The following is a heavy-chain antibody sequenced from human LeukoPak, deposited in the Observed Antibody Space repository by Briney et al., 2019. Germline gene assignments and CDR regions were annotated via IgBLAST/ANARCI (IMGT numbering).Heavy chain of an antibody. J-gene: IGHJ4*02. CDR2: ISWNSGRI. V-gene: IGHV3-9*01. D-gene: IGHD5-18*01. CDR3: AKGPVDTAMVTRFDY. CDR1: GFTFDDYA. Sequence: PGGSLRLSCAASGFTFDDYAMHWARQAPGKGLEWVSGISWNSGRIGYADSGKGRVTISRDNAKNSLYLQMNSLRAEDTGLYYCAKGPVDTAMVTRFDYWGQGTLVTVST.